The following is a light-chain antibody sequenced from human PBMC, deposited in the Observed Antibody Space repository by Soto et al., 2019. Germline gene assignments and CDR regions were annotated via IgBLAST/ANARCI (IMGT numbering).Light chain of an antibody. J-gene: IGKJ4*01. CDR2: AAS. Sequence: AIQITQSPSSLSASVGDRVTITCRAIQDIRNDLGWYQQKPGKVPKLLIYAASSLQSGVPARFSGSGSGTAFNHTITRLQHEDFATYYCLQDYNYPLTFGGGTKVEI. CDR3: LQDYNYPLT. V-gene: IGKV1-6*01. CDR1: QDIRND.